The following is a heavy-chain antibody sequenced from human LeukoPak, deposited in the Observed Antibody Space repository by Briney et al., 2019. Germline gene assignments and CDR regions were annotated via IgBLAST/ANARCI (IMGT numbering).Heavy chain of an antibody. CDR1: GGSISSYY. CDR2: IYYSGST. Sequence: SETLSLTCTVSGGSISSYYWSWIRQPPGKGLERIGYIYYSGSTNYNPSLKSRVTISVDTSKDQFSLKLSSVTAAGTAVYYCARVFDFWSGYYQGYYFDYWGQGTLVTVSS. J-gene: IGHJ4*02. D-gene: IGHD3-3*01. V-gene: IGHV4-59*01. CDR3: ARVFDFWSGYYQGYYFDY.